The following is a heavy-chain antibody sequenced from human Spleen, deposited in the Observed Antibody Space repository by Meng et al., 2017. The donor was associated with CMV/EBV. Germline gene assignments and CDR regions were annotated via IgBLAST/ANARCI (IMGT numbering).Heavy chain of an antibody. D-gene: IGHD4-23*01. Sequence: SETLSLTCTVSGGSVSSDNYYWSWIRQPPGKGLEWIGYMYYSGSTNYNPSLKSRVTISVDTSKNQFSLKLSSVTAADTAMYYCASPRPNSGYFDLWGRGTLVTVSS. J-gene: IGHJ2*01. CDR3: ASPRPNSGYFDL. CDR1: GGSVSSDNYY. CDR2: MYYSGST. V-gene: IGHV4-61*01.